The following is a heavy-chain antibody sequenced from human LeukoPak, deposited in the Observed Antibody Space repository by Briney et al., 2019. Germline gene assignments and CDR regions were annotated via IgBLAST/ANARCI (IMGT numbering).Heavy chain of an antibody. J-gene: IGHJ4*02. CDR2: ISSSSSYI. CDR3: ARDGIAVAGTGRYFDY. CDR1: GFTFSSYS. Sequence: GGSLRLSCAASGFTFSSYSMNWVRQAPGKGLEWVSSISSSSSYIYYADSVKGRLTISRDNAKNSLYLQMNSLRAEDTAVYYCARDGIAVAGTGRYFDYWGQGTLVTVSS. D-gene: IGHD6-19*01. V-gene: IGHV3-21*01.